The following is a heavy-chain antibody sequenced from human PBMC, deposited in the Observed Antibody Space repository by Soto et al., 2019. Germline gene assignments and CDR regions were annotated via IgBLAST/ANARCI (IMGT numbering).Heavy chain of an antibody. CDR3: ARAHPRGVVSKGAEIDY. Sequence: EVQLVESGGGLVQPGGSLRLSCAASGFTFSSYWMHWVRQAPGKGLVWVSRINSDGSSTSYADSVKGRFTISRDNAKNTLYLQMNSLRAEDTAVYYCARAHPRGVVSKGAEIDYWGQGTLVTVSS. D-gene: IGHD1-26*01. CDR1: GFTFSSYW. CDR2: INSDGSST. V-gene: IGHV3-74*01. J-gene: IGHJ4*02.